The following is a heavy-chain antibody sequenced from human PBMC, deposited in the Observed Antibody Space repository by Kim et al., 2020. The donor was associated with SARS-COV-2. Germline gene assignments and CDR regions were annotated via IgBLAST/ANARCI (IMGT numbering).Heavy chain of an antibody. V-gene: IGHV4-34*01. CDR1: GGSISGYY. CDR2: INHSGST. J-gene: IGHJ4*02. Sequence: SETLSLTCAVYGGSISGYYWNWIRQPPGKGLEWIGEINHSGSTNYNPSLKSRVTISLDTSKNQFSLKVNSMTAADTAVYYCATTSGYWGQGTLVTVSS. CDR3: ATTSGY.